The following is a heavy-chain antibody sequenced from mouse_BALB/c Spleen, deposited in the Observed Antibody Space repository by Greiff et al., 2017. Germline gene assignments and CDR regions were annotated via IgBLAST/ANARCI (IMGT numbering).Heavy chain of an antibody. CDR2: ISNGGGST. CDR1: GFTFSSYT. CDR3: ARHPPLITTVVRNWCFDV. J-gene: IGHJ1*01. V-gene: IGHV5-12-2*01. D-gene: IGHD1-1*01. Sequence: EVKLVESGGGLVQPGGSLKLSCAASGFTFSSYTMSWVRQTPEKRLEWVAYISNGGGSTYYPATEKGRFTICRVNAKNTLYLQMSSLKSEDTAMYYCARHPPLITTVVRNWCFDVWGAGTPVTVSS.